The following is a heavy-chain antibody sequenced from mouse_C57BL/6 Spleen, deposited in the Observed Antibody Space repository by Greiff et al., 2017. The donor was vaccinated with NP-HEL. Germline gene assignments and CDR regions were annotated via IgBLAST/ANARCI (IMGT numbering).Heavy chain of an antibody. V-gene: IGHV1-82*01. CDR3: ARIPIYYAMDY. Sequence: VQLVESGPELVKPGASVKISCKASGYAFSSSWMNWVKQRPGKGLEWIGRIYPGDGDTNYNGKFKGKATLTADKSSSTAYMQLSSLTSEDSAVYFCARIPIYYAMDYWGQGTSVTVSS. J-gene: IGHJ4*01. CDR2: IYPGDGDT. CDR1: GYAFSSSW.